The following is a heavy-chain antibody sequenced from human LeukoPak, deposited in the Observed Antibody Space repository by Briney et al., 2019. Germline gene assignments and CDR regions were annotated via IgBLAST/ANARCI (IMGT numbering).Heavy chain of an antibody. J-gene: IGHJ4*01. CDR3: ARVESSGWYGHNDY. D-gene: IGHD6-19*01. V-gene: IGHV1-2*02. Sequence: GASVTVSCKASGYTFTGYYMHWVRQAPGQGLEWMGWINPNSGGTNYAQKFQGRVTMTRDTSISTAYMELSRLRSDDTAVYYCARVESSGWYGHNDYWGHGTLVTVSS. CDR1: GYTFTGYY. CDR2: INPNSGGT.